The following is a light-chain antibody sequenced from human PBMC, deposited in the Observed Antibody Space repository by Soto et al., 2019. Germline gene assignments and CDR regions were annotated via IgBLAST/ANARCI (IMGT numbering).Light chain of an antibody. V-gene: IGLV1-40*01. CDR3: QSYDSSLSRYV. Sequence: QSVLTQPPSVSGAPGQRVTISCTGSSSNIGAGYGVHWYQQLPGTAPKLLIYGNSNRPSGVPDRFSGSKSGTSASLAITGLQAEDEADYYCQSYDSSLSRYVFGTGTKVTVL. CDR2: GNS. J-gene: IGLJ1*01. CDR1: SSNIGAGYG.